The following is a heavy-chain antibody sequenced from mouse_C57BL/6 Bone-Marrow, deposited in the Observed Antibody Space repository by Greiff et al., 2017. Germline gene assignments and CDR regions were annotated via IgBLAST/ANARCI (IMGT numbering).Heavy chain of an antibody. J-gene: IGHJ3*01. V-gene: IGHV1-59*01. D-gene: IGHD1-1*01. CDR2: IDPSDSYT. Sequence: QVQLQQPGAELVRPGTSVKLSCKASGYTFTSYWMHWVKQRPGQGLEWIGVIDPSDSYTNYNQKFKGKATLTVDTSSSTAYMQLISLTSEDSAFYYCAIGGIITPWFAYWGQVTLVTVSA. CDR1: GYTFTSYW. CDR3: AIGGIITPWFAY.